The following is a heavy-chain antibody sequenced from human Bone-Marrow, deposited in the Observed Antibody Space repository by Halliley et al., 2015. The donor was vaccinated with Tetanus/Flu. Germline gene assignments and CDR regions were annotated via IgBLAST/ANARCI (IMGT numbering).Heavy chain of an antibody. D-gene: IGHD3-22*01. CDR2: NPGCYGP. V-gene: IGHV1-46*01. Sequence: NPGCYGPTYARKFQGRIPMTRDTSTSTVYMELSSLKSEDTAIYYCARDYYDSSGYSTTFDYWDQGTLVTVSS. CDR3: ARDYYDSSGYSTTFDY. J-gene: IGHJ4*02.